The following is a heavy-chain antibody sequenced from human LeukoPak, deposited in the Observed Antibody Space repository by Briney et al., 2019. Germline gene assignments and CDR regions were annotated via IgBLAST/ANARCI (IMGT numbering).Heavy chain of an antibody. V-gene: IGHV3-7*01. J-gene: IGHJ4*02. CDR2: IIQDGSEK. D-gene: IGHD3-10*01. Sequence: GGSLRLSCAASGFTFSSYWMHWVRQAPGKGLEWVANIIQDGSEKYYVDSVKGRFTISRDKAKNSLYLQMNSLRAEDTAVYYCAKNYGSGKYYFDFWGQGTLVTVSS. CDR1: GFTFSSYW. CDR3: AKNYGSGKYYFDF.